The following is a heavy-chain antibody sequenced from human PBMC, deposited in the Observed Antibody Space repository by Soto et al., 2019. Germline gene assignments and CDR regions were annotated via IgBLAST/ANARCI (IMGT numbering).Heavy chain of an antibody. V-gene: IGHV5-51*01. J-gene: IGHJ4*02. CDR3: ARPGLRYFG. CDR2: IFPADSDT. D-gene: IGHD3-9*01. Sequence: PGESLKISCKGSGYSFATYWIAWVRQMPGKGLEWMGIIFPADSDTRYSPSFQGQVTISADKSISTAYLQWSSLKASDTAMYYWARPGLRYFGWGGGTLVTVPS. CDR1: GYSFATYW.